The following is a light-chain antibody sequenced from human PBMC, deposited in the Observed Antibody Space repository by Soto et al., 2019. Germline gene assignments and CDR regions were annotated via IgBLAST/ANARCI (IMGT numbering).Light chain of an antibody. J-gene: IGKJ1*01. CDR2: DAS. CDR3: QQHNDWWT. Sequence: EIVMTQSPATLSVSPGERATLSCRASQNVNNNLAWYQHKPGQAPRLLIYDASTRATGIPARFRGSGSGTEFTRTISSLQSEDFAFYYCQQHNDWWTFGQGTKVEIK. V-gene: IGKV3-15*01. CDR1: QNVNNN.